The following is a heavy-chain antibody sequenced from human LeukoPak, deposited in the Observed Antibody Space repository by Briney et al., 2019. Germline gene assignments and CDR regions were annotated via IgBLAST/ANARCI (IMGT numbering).Heavy chain of an antibody. CDR3: ARVAGGIVATLDY. J-gene: IGHJ4*02. CDR2: INAGNGNT. CDR1: GYTFTGCY. D-gene: IGHD5-12*01. Sequence: ASVKVSCKASGYTFTGCYMHWVRQAPGQRLEWMGWINAGNGNTKHSQKFQGRVTITRDTSASTAYMELSSLRSEDTAVYYCARVAGGIVATLDYWGQGTLVTVSS. V-gene: IGHV1-3*01.